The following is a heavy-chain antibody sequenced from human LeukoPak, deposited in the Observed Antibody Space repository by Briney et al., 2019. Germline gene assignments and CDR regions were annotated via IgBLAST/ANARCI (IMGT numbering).Heavy chain of an antibody. J-gene: IGHJ4*02. Sequence: PGGSLRLSCAASGFTFSNYAMSWVRQAPGKGLEWVSAISGSGTYTYYADSVKGRFTISRDNSRNTLHLQMYSLRAEDTAVYYCAKDSSSSGFSAACNFDYWGQGTLVAVSS. CDR1: GFTFSNYA. CDR3: AKDSSSSGFSAACNFDY. D-gene: IGHD6-19*01. CDR2: ISGSGTYT. V-gene: IGHV3-23*01.